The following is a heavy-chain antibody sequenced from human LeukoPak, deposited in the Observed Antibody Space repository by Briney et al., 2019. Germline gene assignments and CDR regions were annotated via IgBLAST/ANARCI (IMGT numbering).Heavy chain of an antibody. CDR2: ISGSGGST. Sequence: GGSLRLSCAASGFTFSSYAMSWVRQAPGNGLEWVSAISGSGGSTYYADSVKGRFTISRDNSKNTLYLQMNSLRAEDTAVYYCAKIPYYDFWSGRQYFDYWGQGTLVTVSS. J-gene: IGHJ4*02. CDR3: AKIPYYDFWSGRQYFDY. CDR1: GFTFSSYA. D-gene: IGHD3-3*01. V-gene: IGHV3-23*01.